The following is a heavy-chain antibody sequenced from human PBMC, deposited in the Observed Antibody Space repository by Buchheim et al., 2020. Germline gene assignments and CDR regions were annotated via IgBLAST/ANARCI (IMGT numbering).Heavy chain of an antibody. Sequence: QVQLQVSGPGLVRSSETLSLTCTVSGGSINTYYWSWIRQSPGKGLEWIGYIYYSGITNYNPSLTSRVTISVDTSKNQFSLQLTSVTAADTAVYYCARGGGWSHYLDFWGQGAL. CDR2: IYYSGIT. V-gene: IGHV4-59*01. CDR1: GGSINTYY. J-gene: IGHJ4*02. CDR3: ARGGGWSHYLDF. D-gene: IGHD6-19*01.